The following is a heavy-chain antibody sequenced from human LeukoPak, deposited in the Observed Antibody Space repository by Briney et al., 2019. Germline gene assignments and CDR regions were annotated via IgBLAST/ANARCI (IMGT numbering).Heavy chain of an antibody. D-gene: IGHD3-22*01. Sequence: SETLSLTCTVSGASISSSSYYCGWIRQPPGEALEYIGGIYYSGITYYSPSLKSRVTISLDTSKNQSSLKMSSVTAADTAVYYCVRDHFYDSSVAYWGQGTLVTVSS. CDR1: GASISSSSYY. V-gene: IGHV4-39*07. CDR3: VRDHFYDSSVAY. CDR2: IYYSGIT. J-gene: IGHJ4*02.